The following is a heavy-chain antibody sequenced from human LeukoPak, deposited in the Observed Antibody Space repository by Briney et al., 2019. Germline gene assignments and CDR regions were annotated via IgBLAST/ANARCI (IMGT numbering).Heavy chain of an antibody. D-gene: IGHD2-21*02. J-gene: IGHJ4*02. CDR3: AKDGPLVVTAPGHY. Sequence: PGGSLRLSCAASGFTFSSYAVSWVRQAPGKGLEWVSAISGSGGSTYYADSVKGRFTISRDNSKNTLYLQMNSLRAEDTAVYYCAKDGPLVVTAPGHYWGQGTLVTVSS. V-gene: IGHV3-23*01. CDR2: ISGSGGST. CDR1: GFTFSSYA.